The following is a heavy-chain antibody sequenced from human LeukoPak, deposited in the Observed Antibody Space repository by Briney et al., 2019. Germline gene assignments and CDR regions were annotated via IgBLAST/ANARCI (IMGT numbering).Heavy chain of an antibody. Sequence: PSETLSLTCAVYGGSFSGYYWSWLRQPPGKGLEWIGEINHSGSTNYNPSLKSRVTISVDTSKNQFSLKLSSVTAADTAVYYCARVAGNYDFWRLRNYFDYWGQGTLVTVSS. V-gene: IGHV4-34*01. CDR2: INHSGST. J-gene: IGHJ4*02. CDR3: ARVAGNYDFWRLRNYFDY. CDR1: GGSFSGYY. D-gene: IGHD3-3*01.